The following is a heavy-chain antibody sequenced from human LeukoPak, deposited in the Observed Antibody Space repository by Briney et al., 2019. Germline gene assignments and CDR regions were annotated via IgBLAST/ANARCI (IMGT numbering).Heavy chain of an antibody. CDR1: GGSIGSSSHS. CDR2: IYYTGRT. J-gene: IGHJ5*02. D-gene: IGHD3-10*01. V-gene: IGHV4-39*01. CDR3: ARRGSGLNWFDP. Sequence: SETLSLTCTVSGGSIGSSSHSWGWIRQPPGKGLEWTGSIYYTGRTYYNPSLKSRVTISVDTSKNQFSLKLSSVTAADTAVYYCARRGSGLNWFDPWGQGTLVTVSS.